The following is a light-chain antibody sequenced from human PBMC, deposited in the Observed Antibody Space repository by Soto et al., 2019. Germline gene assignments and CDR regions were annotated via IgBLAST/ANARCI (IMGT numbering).Light chain of an antibody. V-gene: IGKV3-11*01. J-gene: IGKJ2*01. Sequence: EIVLTQSPATQSLSPGERATLSCRASQSVSSYLAWYQQQPGQAPRLPIYDASNRATGIPARFSGNGSGKDFTLTISSLEPEDFAGYYCQQRSHWPMYTFGQGTKLEIK. CDR1: QSVSSY. CDR3: QQRSHWPMYT. CDR2: DAS.